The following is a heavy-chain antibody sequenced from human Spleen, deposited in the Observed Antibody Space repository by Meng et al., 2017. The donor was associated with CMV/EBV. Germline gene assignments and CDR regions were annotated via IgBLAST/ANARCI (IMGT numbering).Heavy chain of an antibody. V-gene: IGHV5-51*01. CDR3: AKPKGVCSSTSCYSYYYYGVDV. CDR2: IHPSDSDI. CDR1: GYNFTHYW. J-gene: IGHJ6*02. Sequence: GESLKISCKGSGYNFTHYWIGWVRQMPGKGLEWMGIIHPSDSDIRYSPSFQGQVTISADKSINTAYLQWSSLKASDTAMYYCAKPKGVCSSTSCYSYYYYGVDVWGQGTTVTVSS. D-gene: IGHD2-2*01.